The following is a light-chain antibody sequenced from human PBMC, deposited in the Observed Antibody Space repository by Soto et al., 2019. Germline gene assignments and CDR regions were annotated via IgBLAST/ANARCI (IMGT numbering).Light chain of an antibody. CDR1: QSISSW. J-gene: IGKJ5*01. V-gene: IGKV1-5*01. CDR2: AAS. Sequence: IQMTQSPSTLSASVGDRVTITCRASQSISSWLAWYQQKPGKAPKLLIYAASTLQSGVPSRFSGSGSGTDFTLTISCLQSEDFATYYCQQYYSYPFTFGQGTRLEIK. CDR3: QQYYSYPFT.